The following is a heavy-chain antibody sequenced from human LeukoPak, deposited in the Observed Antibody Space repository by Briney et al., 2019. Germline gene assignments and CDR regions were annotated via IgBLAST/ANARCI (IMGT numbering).Heavy chain of an antibody. CDR1: GDSMSSYH. Sequence: SETLPLTCTVSGDSMSSYHWSWLRQPPGKGLEWIGYVIYSGRTNYNPSLKSRVIISVDKPKNQFSLKVNSVTAADTAVYYCATHRVVASAGWFDPWGQGTLVTVSS. D-gene: IGHD2-2*01. CDR3: ATHRVVASAGWFDP. J-gene: IGHJ5*02. V-gene: IGHV4-59*08. CDR2: VIYSGRT.